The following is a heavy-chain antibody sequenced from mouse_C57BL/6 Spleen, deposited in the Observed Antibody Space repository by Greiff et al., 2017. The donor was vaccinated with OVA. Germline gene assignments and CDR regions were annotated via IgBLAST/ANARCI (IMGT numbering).Heavy chain of an antibody. D-gene: IGHD3-3*01. CDR3: ARWAGTSYAMDY. V-gene: IGHV1-54*01. J-gene: IGHJ4*01. CDR1: GYAFTNYL. CDR2: INPGSGGT. Sequence: VQLQQSGAELVRPGTSVKVSCKASGYAFTNYLIEWVKQRPGQGLEWIGVINPGSGGTNYNEKFKGKATLTADKSSSTAYMQLSSLTSEDSAVYFCARWAGTSYAMDYWGQGTSVTVSS.